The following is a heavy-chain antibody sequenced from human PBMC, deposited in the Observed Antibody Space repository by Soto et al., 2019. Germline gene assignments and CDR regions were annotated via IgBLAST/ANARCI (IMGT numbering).Heavy chain of an antibody. CDR2: ISAHNGNT. CDR1: GYTFTSYG. J-gene: IGHJ4*02. V-gene: IGHV1-18*01. Sequence: QVHLVQSGAEVKKPGASVKVSCKASGYTFTSYGITWVRQAPGQGLEWMGWISAHNGNTVYAQKLQGRVMVTRDTSTSTACRELRGLRSDVPAVHCCASGRYGDYWGQGALVTVSS. CDR3: ASGRYGDY. D-gene: IGHD1-26*01.